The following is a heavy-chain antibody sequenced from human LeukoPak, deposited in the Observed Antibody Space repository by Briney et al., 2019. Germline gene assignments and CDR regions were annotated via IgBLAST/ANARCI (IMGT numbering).Heavy chain of an antibody. V-gene: IGHV4-59*08. CDR3: ARMDKGIKATFFDS. D-gene: IGHD5-18*01. Sequence: PSETLSLTCAVSGGSITYYYWSWIRQPPGKGLEWIGYIYYSGLTYYNPSLKSRVTISRDTSKNEFSLRLNSVTAADTAAYFCARMDKGIKATFFDSWGQGTLVSVSS. CDR1: GGSITYYY. J-gene: IGHJ4*02. CDR2: IYYSGLT.